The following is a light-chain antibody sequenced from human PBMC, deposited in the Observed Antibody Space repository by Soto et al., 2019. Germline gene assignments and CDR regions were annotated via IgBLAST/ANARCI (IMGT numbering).Light chain of an antibody. CDR2: DAS. J-gene: IGKJ1*01. Sequence: VLTRSPGISSLPPGDSANLSGSASQSVSNNYLAWYQQKPGQAPRLLIYDASNRATGIPARFSGGGSGTEFILTISSLQSEDSAVYDCQQYKLWPPETVDQGTKGDIK. V-gene: IGKV3D-15*01. CDR3: QQYKLWPPET. CDR1: QSVSNN.